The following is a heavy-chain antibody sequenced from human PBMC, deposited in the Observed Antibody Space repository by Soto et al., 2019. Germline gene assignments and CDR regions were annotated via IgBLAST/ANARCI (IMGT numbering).Heavy chain of an antibody. CDR2: IIPIFGTA. Sequence: SVKVSCKASGVTFSSYSISWVRQAPGQGLEWMGGIIPIFGTANYAQKFQGRVTITADESTSTAYMELSSLRSEDTAVYYCARGGYSYGFDYWGQGTLVTVSS. CDR3: ARGGYSYGFDY. CDR1: GVTFSSYS. D-gene: IGHD5-18*01. J-gene: IGHJ4*02. V-gene: IGHV1-69*13.